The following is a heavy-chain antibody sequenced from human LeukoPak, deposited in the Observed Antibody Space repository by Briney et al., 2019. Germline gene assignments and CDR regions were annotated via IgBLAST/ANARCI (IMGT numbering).Heavy chain of an antibody. Sequence: GGSLRLSCAASGFTFSSYAMHWVRQAPGKGLEWVAVIWYDGSNKYYADSVKGRFTISRDNSKNTLYLQMNSLRAEDTAVYYCARVIYGEALANDYWGQGTLVTVSS. CDR2: IWYDGSNK. J-gene: IGHJ4*02. CDR1: GFTFSSYA. CDR3: ARVIYGEALANDY. D-gene: IGHD4-17*01. V-gene: IGHV3-33*08.